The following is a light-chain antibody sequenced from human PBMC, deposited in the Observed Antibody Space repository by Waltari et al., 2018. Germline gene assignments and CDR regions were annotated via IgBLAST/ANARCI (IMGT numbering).Light chain of an antibody. CDR1: NSNIGSNT. J-gene: IGLJ2*01. CDR3: STWDDRLTGVV. V-gene: IGLV1-44*01. CDR2: SNN. Sequence: QSVLAQPPSASATPGQRITISCSGSNSNIGSNTINCYQQFPGTAPRLLIYSNNQRPSGVPDRFSASKSGSSAALAIYGLHSEDEADYYCSTWDDRLTGVVFGGGTKVTVL.